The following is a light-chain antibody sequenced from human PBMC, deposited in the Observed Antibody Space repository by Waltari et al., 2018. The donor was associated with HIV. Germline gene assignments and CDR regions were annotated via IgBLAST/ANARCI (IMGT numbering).Light chain of an antibody. Sequence: SALTQPASVSGSPGQSITISCTGTSSDVGGYNYVSWYQQHLGKAPKLMIYEVSSRPSGVSNRISGSKSGNTASLTISGLQAEDEADYYCSSYTTSSSWVFGGGTKLTVL. V-gene: IGLV2-14*01. J-gene: IGLJ3*02. CDR2: EVS. CDR3: SSYTTSSSWV. CDR1: SSDVGGYNY.